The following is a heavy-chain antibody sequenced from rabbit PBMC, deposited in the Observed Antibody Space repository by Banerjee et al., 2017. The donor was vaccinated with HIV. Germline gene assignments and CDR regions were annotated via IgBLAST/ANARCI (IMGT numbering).Heavy chain of an antibody. V-gene: IGHV1S45*01. CDR1: GFTLSSYC. CDR2: IYTGSGKN. D-gene: IGHD1-1*01. CDR3: ARVNAGSSGYPYYFNL. Sequence: QEQLEESGGGLVQPEGSLTLTCTASGFTLSSYCMCWVRQAPGKGLEWIACIYTGSGKNYYASWAKGRFTISKTSSTTVTLQMTSLTAADTATYFCARVNAGSSGYPYYFNLWGQGTLVTVS. J-gene: IGHJ4*01.